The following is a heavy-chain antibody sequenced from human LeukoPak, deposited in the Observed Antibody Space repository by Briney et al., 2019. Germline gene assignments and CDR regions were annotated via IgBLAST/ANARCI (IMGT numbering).Heavy chain of an antibody. D-gene: IGHD2-15*01. CDR3: AKARCSGFSCYSFDY. CDR1: GLSVSSYA. Sequence: GGSLRLSCGASGLSVSSYAMSWVRQAPRKGLERVSTIIGSAAITYYADSVRGRFTISRDNSKNMLYLQMNSLRAEDTAVYYCAKARCSGFSCYSFDYWGQGTLVTVSS. J-gene: IGHJ4*02. CDR2: IIGSAAIT. V-gene: IGHV3-23*01.